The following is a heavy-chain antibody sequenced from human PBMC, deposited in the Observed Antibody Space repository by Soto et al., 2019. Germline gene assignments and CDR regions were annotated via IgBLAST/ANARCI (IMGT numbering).Heavy chain of an antibody. V-gene: IGHV1-46*01. CDR3: AVLYDILTGYYPGFDY. J-gene: IGHJ4*02. Sequence: ASVKVSCKASGYTFTSYYMHWVRQAPGQGLEWMGIINPSGGSTSYAQKFQGRVTMTRDTSTSTVYMELSSLRSEDTAVYYCAVLYDILTGYYPGFDYWGQGTLVTAPQ. CDR2: INPSGGST. CDR1: GYTFTSYY. D-gene: IGHD3-9*01.